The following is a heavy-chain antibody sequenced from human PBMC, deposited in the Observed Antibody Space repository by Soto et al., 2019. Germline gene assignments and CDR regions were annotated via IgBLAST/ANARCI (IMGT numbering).Heavy chain of an antibody. CDR1: GGSFSGYY. CDR2: INHSGST. D-gene: IGHD6-6*01. Sequence: QVQLQQWGAGLLKPSETLSLTCAVYGGSFSGYYWSWIRQPPGKGLEWIGEINHSGSTNYNPSLNMRVTISVDTSKNQFPLKLSSVTAADTAVYYCARVSSIAAGLNWFDPWGQGTLVTVSS. V-gene: IGHV4-34*01. J-gene: IGHJ5*02. CDR3: ARVSSIAAGLNWFDP.